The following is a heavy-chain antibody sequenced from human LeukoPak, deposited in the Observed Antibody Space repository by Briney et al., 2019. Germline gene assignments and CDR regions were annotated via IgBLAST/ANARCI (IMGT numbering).Heavy chain of an antibody. CDR3: ARFRPFDI. CDR1: GGSTSGYY. CDR2: IYSGSP. V-gene: IGHV4-4*09. Sequence: SETLSLTRTVSGGSTSGYYWDSIRQPPEEGQEWIGYIYSGSPNYTPSLESRVTISVDTSKNHFSLQLSSVTAADTAVYYCARFRPFDIWGQGTMVTVSS. D-gene: IGHD3-10*01. J-gene: IGHJ3*02.